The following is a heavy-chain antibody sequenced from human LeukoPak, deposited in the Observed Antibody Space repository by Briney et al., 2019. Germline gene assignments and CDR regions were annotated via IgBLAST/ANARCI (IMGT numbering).Heavy chain of an antibody. D-gene: IGHD3-22*01. V-gene: IGHV3-30*18. CDR3: AKDKYDTSGIFDY. CDR2: ISNDGSNK. J-gene: IGHJ4*02. Sequence: QPGGSLRLSCAASGFTFSSYGMHWVRQTPGKGLEWVTVISNDGSNKYYTDSVKGRFTISRDSAKDTLYLHMNSLRPEDTAVYFCAKDKYDTSGIFDYWGQGTLVTVSS. CDR1: GFTFSSYG.